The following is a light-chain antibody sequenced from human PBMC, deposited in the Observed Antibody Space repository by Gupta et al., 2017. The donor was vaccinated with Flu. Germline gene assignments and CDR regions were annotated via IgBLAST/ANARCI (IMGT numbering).Light chain of an antibody. CDR3: CSYAGTVTWV. Sequence: TSSDVGHYNCVSWYQRHPHRAPKLIIADVTNRPSGVSDRSSGSKSGNTASLTISELQPDDEAEYFCCSYAGTVTWVFGGGTTLTV. CDR2: DVT. V-gene: IGLV2-11*01. CDR1: SSDVGHYNC. J-gene: IGLJ3*02.